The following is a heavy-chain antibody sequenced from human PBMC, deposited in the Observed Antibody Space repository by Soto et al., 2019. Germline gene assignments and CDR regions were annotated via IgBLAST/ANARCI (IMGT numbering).Heavy chain of an antibody. V-gene: IGHV5-51*01. D-gene: IGHD3-10*01. CDR2: IYPGDSDT. Sequence: GESLKISCKGSGYSFTSYWIGWVRQLPGKRLEWMGIIYPGDSDTRYSPSFQGQVTISADKSISTAYLQWSSLKASDTAMYYCARQKGGLSFGESDYYGMDVWGQGTTVTVSS. J-gene: IGHJ6*02. CDR1: GYSFTSYW. CDR3: ARQKGGLSFGESDYYGMDV.